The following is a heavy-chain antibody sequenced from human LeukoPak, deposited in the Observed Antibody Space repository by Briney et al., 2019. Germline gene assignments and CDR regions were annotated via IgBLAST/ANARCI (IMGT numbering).Heavy chain of an antibody. D-gene: IGHD5-18*01. CDR1: GVTFSSYA. CDR3: AKVRYSYGYVRY. CDR2: IRGSGGST. Sequence: VGALLLSCAASGVTFSSYAMRWVRQAPGERREWGLAIRGSGGSTYYADSVKGRFTISRDNSKNTLYLQMNSLKAEDTAVYYCAKVRYSYGYVRYWGQGTLVTVSS. V-gene: IGHV3-23*01. J-gene: IGHJ4*02.